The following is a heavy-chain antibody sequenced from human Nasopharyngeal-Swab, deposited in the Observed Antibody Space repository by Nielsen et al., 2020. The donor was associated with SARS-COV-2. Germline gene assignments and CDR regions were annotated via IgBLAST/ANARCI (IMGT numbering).Heavy chain of an antibody. CDR1: GFTFSSYG. D-gene: IGHD2-2*01. CDR3: ARGTYCSSTSCYASGMDV. V-gene: IGHV3-33*01. J-gene: IGHJ6*02. CDR2: IWYDGSNK. Sequence: GGPLRLSCAASGFTFSSYGMHWVRQAPGKGLEWVAVIWYDGSNKYYADSVKGRFTISRDNSKNTLYLQMNSLRAEDTAVYYCARGTYCSSTSCYASGMDVWGQGTTVTVSS.